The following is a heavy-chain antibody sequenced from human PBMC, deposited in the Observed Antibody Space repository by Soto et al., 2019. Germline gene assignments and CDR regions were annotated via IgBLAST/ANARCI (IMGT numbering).Heavy chain of an antibody. D-gene: IGHD1-7*01. CDR1: GFTFSTYA. Sequence: EVQLLESGGGLVQPGGSLRLSCAASGFTFSTYAMSWVRQAPGKGLEWVSVISASGGSTFYADSVKGRFTVSRDNSRNTLYLQVISLRVEDTAVYYCAKDLRNSNNYNYGMDVWGQGTTVTVSS. CDR3: AKDLRNSNNYNYGMDV. CDR2: ISASGGST. J-gene: IGHJ6*02. V-gene: IGHV3-23*01.